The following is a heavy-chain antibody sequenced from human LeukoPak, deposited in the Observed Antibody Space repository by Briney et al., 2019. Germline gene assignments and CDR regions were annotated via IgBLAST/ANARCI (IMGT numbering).Heavy chain of an antibody. D-gene: IGHD3-9*01. CDR2: INPNSGDT. CDR1: GYTFTGYY. CDR3: ARDELYDILTGFFGTWFDP. Sequence: GASVKVSCKASGYTFTGYYMHWVRQAPGQGLEWMGWINPNSGDTNYAQKFQGRVTKTRDTSISTAYMELSRLRSDDTAVYYCARDELYDILTGFFGTWFDPWGQGTLVTVSS. J-gene: IGHJ5*02. V-gene: IGHV1-2*02.